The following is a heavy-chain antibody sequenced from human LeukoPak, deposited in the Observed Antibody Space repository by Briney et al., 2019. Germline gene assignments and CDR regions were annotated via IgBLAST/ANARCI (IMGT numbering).Heavy chain of an antibody. CDR1: GFSFSRYW. V-gene: IGHV3-7*01. J-gene: IGHJ5*02. CDR3: ARDLGQYYDTSDNWFDP. CDR2: IKEDGSEK. D-gene: IGHD3-22*01. Sequence: PGGSLRLSCAASGFSFSRYWMSWVRQAPGKGLEWVANIKEDGSEKYYVDSMKGRFTISRDNAKNTLNLQMNSLRAEDTAVYYCARDLGQYYDTSDNWFDPWGQGTLVTVSS.